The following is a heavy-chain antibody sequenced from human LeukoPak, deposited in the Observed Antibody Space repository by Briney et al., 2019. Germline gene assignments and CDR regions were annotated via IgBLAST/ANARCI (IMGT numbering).Heavy chain of an antibody. Sequence: PSETLSLTCTVSGGSISSYYWSWIRQPPGKGLEWIGYIYYSGSTNYNPPLKSRVTISVDTSKNQFSLKLSSVTAADTAVYYCARVPIYGDSYYYGMDVWGQGTTVTVSS. CDR3: ARVPIYGDSYYYGMDV. CDR2: IYYSGST. V-gene: IGHV4-59*01. D-gene: IGHD4-17*01. CDR1: GGSISSYY. J-gene: IGHJ6*02.